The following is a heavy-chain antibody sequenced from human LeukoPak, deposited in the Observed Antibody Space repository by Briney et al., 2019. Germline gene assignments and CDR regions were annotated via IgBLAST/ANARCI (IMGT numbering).Heavy chain of an antibody. J-gene: IGHJ4*02. CDR3: ARDTAQTTLDY. CDR1: GGTFSSYA. V-gene: IGHV1-69*13. CDR2: IIPIFGTA. Sequence: ASVTVSCKASGGTFSSYAISWVRQAPGQGLEWMGGIIPIFGTANYAQKFQGRVTITADESTSTAYMELSSLRSEDTAVYYCARDTAQTTLDYWGQGTLVTVSS. D-gene: IGHD1-7*01.